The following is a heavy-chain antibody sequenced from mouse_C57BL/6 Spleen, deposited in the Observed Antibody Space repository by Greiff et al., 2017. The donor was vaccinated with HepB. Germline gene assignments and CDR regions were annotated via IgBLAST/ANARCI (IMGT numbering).Heavy chain of an antibody. CDR1: GYTFTTYP. D-gene: IGHD4-1*01. Sequence: VQLQESGAELVKPGASVKMSCKASGYTFTTYPIEWMKQNHGKSLEWIGNFYPYNDDTKYNEKFKGKATLTVEKSSSTVYLELRRLTSDDSAVYYCARRGLGRGYAMDYWGQGTSVTVSS. CDR2: FYPYNDDT. J-gene: IGHJ4*01. CDR3: ARRGLGRGYAMDY. V-gene: IGHV1-47*01.